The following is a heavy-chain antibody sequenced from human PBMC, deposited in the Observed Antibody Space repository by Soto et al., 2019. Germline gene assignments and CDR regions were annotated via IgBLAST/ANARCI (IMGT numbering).Heavy chain of an antibody. V-gene: IGHV3-21*01. CDR3: ARDRTGTAYYYMDV. J-gene: IGHJ6*03. CDR1: GFTFSSYS. CDR2: ISSSSSYI. Sequence: EVQLVESGGGQVKPGGSLRLSCAASGFTFSSYSMNWVRQAPGKGLEWVSSISSSSSYIYYADSVKGRFTISRDNAKNSLYLQMNSLRAEDTAVYYCARDRTGTAYYYMDVWGKGTTVTVSS. D-gene: IGHD1-7*01.